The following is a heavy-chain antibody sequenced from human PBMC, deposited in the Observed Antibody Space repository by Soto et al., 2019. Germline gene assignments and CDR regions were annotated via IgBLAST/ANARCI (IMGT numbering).Heavy chain of an antibody. J-gene: IGHJ6*03. D-gene: IGHD2-2*01. CDR2: IYSGGST. CDR3: ASDYRQYCSSTSCYAGVSHNPEYSSSLSYYYYYYMDV. Sequence: GGSLRLSCAASGFTVSSNYMSWVRQAPGKGLEWVSVIYSGGSTYYADSVKGRFTISRHNSKNTLYLQMNSLRAEDTAVYYWASDYRQYCSSTSCYAGVSHNPEYSSSLSYYYYYYMDVWGKGTTVTVSS. CDR1: GFTVSSNY. V-gene: IGHV3-53*04.